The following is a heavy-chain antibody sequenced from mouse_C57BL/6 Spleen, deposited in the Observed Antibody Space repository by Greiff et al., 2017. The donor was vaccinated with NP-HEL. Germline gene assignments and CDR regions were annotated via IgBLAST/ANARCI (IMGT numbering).Heavy chain of an antibody. D-gene: IGHD3-3*01. Sequence: QVQLKESGPELVKPGASVKISCKASGYAFSSSWMNWVKQRPGKGLEWIGRIYPGDGDTNYNGKFKGKATLTADKSSSTAYMQLSSLTSEDSAVYFCARGGAADGPRFAYWGQGTLVTVSA. V-gene: IGHV1-82*01. CDR3: ARGGAADGPRFAY. J-gene: IGHJ3*01. CDR1: GYAFSSSW. CDR2: IYPGDGDT.